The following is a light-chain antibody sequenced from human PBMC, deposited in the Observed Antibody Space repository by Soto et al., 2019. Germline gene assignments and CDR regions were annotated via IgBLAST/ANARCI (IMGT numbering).Light chain of an antibody. CDR3: QQRSNWPPLT. V-gene: IGKV3-11*01. CDR1: QSVSSN. Sequence: EIVLTQSPGTLSLSPGERATLSCRASQSVSSNFLAWYQQKPGQAPRLLIYDASNRATGIPARFSGSGSGTDFTLTISSLEPEDFAVYYCQQRSNWPPLTFGQGTRLEMK. CDR2: DAS. J-gene: IGKJ5*01.